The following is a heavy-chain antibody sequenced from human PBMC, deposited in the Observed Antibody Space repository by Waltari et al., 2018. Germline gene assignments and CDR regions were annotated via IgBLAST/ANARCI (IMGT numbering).Heavy chain of an antibody. CDR3: AASSGSYQVFDY. J-gene: IGHJ4*02. CDR2: ISYDGSNK. D-gene: IGHD1-26*01. CDR1: GFTSSSFA. Sequence: QVQLVESGGGVVQRGRVLRVSGAASGFTSSSFALLWVRRAPGPGLEWVAVISYDGSNKYYADSVKGRFTISRDNSKNTLYLQMNSLRAEDTAVYYCAASSGSYQVFDYWGQGTLVTVSS. V-gene: IGHV3-30-3*01.